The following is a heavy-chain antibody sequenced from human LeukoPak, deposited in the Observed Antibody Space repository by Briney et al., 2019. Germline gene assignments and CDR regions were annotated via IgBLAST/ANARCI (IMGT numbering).Heavy chain of an antibody. V-gene: IGHV3-66*01. CDR3: AKDKPSSMYAFDI. CDR1: GFTVSSNY. Sequence: GGSLRLSCAASGFTVSSNYMSWVRQAPGKGLEWVSVIYSGGSTYYADSVKGRFTISRDNSKNTLYLQMNSLRAEDTAVYYCAKDKPSSMYAFDIWGQGTMVTVSS. CDR2: IYSGGST. D-gene: IGHD6-6*01. J-gene: IGHJ3*02.